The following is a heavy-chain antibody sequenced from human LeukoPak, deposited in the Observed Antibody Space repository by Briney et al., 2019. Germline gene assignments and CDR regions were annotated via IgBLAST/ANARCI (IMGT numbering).Heavy chain of an antibody. CDR3: ARDVWEYSSITGRFDP. D-gene: IGHD6-6*01. CDR1: GFTFSCYG. J-gene: IGHJ5*02. CDR2: IWYDGSNK. V-gene: IGHV3-33*01. Sequence: GGSLRLSCAASGFTFSCYGMHWVRQAPGKGLEWVAVIWYDGSNKYYADSVKGRFTISRDNSKNTLYLQMNSLRAEDTAVYYCARDVWEYSSITGRFDPWGQGTLVTVSS.